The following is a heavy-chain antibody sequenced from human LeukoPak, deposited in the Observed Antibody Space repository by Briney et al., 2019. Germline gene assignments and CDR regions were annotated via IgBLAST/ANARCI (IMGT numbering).Heavy chain of an antibody. CDR1: GFTFSSYW. V-gene: IGHV3-7*01. CDR2: IKQDGSVK. J-gene: IGHJ4*02. Sequence: GGSLRLSCAASGFTFSSYWMGWVRQAPGKGLEWVANIKQDGSVKNYVDSMEGRFIISRDNAKNLLYLQMNSLGAEDTAVYYCVRTSRSISSDYWGQGTQVTVSS. D-gene: IGHD3-3*02. CDR3: VRTSRSISSDY.